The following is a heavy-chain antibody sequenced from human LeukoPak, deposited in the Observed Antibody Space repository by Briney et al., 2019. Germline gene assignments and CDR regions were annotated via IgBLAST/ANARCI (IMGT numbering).Heavy chain of an antibody. CDR1: GFSFSTYG. Sequence: GGSLRLSCAASGFSFSTYGMHWVRQAPGKGLEWVALIWNAGTNTYYADSVKGRFTISRDNSKNTLYLQMNSLRAEDTAVYYCAGDTPPGGDYYFDYWGQGTMVIVSS. J-gene: IGHJ4*02. V-gene: IGHV3-33*01. CDR3: AGDTPPGGDYYFDY. CDR2: IWNAGTNT. D-gene: IGHD3-16*01.